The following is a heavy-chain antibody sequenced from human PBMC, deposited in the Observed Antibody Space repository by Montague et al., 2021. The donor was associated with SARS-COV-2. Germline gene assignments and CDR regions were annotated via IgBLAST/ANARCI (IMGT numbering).Heavy chain of an antibody. CDR3: ARGLLTINMIVVVMAGASNCFDP. CDR2: IYDTAST. V-gene: IGHV4-4*02. Sequence: SETLSLTCAVSGASIVSTDCWSWVRQPPGKGLEWIGEIYDTASTNYNPSLKSRVTISLDTSKNQISLRLTSVTAADTAVYYCARGLLTINMIVVVMAGASNCFDPWGQGTLVTVSS. CDR1: GASIVSTDC. J-gene: IGHJ5*02. D-gene: IGHD3-22*01.